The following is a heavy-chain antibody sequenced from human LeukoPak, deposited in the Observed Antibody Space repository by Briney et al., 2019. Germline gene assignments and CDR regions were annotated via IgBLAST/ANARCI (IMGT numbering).Heavy chain of an antibody. CDR2: IYPSGGST. CDR1: GYTFTSYY. CDR3: ASSSGGSYEDWFDP. J-gene: IGHJ5*02. D-gene: IGHD1-26*01. Sequence: GASVKVSCKASGYTFTSYYMHWARQAPGQGLEWMGVIYPSGGSTSYAQKFQGRVTMTRDTSTSTVYMELSSLRSEDTAVYYCASSSGGSYEDWFDPWGQGTLVTVSS. V-gene: IGHV1-46*01.